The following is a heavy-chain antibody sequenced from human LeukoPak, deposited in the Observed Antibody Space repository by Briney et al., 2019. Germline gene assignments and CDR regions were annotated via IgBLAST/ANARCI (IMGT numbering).Heavy chain of an antibody. V-gene: IGHV4-39*01. CDR3: ARQGRLLRYFDY. CDR1: GGSISSSSYY. Sequence: PSETLSLTCTVSGGSISSSSYYWGWIRQPPGKGLEWIGRIYYSGSTYYNPSLKSRVTISVDTSKNQFSLKLSPVTAAVTAVYYCARQGRLLRYFDYWGQGTLVTVSS. D-gene: IGHD3-9*01. CDR2: IYYSGST. J-gene: IGHJ4*02.